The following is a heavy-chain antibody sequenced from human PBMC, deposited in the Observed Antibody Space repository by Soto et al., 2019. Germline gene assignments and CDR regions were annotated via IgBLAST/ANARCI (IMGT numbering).Heavy chain of an antibody. D-gene: IGHD2-21*01. J-gene: IGHJ4*02. Sequence: ASVKVSCEASGYTFTRYYMHWVRQAPGQGLEWMGIINPNGGGTNYAQKFQGRVTMTRDTSRSTVYMELTRLRSDDTAVFYCAGGGSMVVMYDGFDFWGQGTLVTVSS. V-gene: IGHV1-46*01. CDR1: GYTFTRYY. CDR2: INPNGGGT. CDR3: AGGGSMVVMYDGFDF.